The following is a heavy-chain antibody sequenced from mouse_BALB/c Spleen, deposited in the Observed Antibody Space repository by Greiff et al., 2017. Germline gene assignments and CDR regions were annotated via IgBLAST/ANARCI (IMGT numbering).Heavy chain of an antibody. D-gene: IGHD4-1*01. V-gene: IGHV3-6*02. Sequence: EVKLQESGPGLVKPSQSLSLTCSVTGYSITSCYYWNWIRQFPGNKLEWMGYISYDGSNNYNPSLKNRISITRDTSKNQFFLKLNSVTTEDTATFDGARDPFLGDWYFDVWGAGTTVTVSS. CDR2: ISYDGSN. J-gene: IGHJ1*01. CDR3: ARDPFLGDWYFDV. CDR1: GYSITSCYY.